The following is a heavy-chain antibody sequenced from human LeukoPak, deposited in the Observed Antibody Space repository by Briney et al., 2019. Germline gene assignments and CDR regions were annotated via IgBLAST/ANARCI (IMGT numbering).Heavy chain of an antibody. Sequence: PSQTLSLTCAISGDSVSSNSAAWNWIRQSPSSVLEWLGRTYYRSKWYNDYAVSVKIRITLHPDTSKNPSSLQLNSVPPEDTAVYYCARDWGRSSGWYRGAFDIWGQGTMVTVSS. V-gene: IGHV6-1*01. J-gene: IGHJ3*02. CDR2: TYYRSKWYN. CDR1: GDSVSSNSAA. CDR3: ARDWGRSSGWYRGAFDI. D-gene: IGHD6-19*01.